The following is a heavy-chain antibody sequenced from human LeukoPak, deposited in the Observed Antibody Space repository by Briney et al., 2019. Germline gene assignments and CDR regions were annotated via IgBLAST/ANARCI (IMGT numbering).Heavy chain of an antibody. J-gene: IGHJ3*02. Sequence: KASETLSPTCTVSGYSISSGYYWGWIRQPPGKGLEWIGSIYHSGSTYYNPSLKSRVTISVDTSKNQFSLKLNSVIAADTAVYYCAREVNEPASADAFDIWGQGTMVTVSS. V-gene: IGHV4-38-2*02. D-gene: IGHD2-2*01. CDR3: AREVNEPASADAFDI. CDR1: GYSISSGYY. CDR2: IYHSGST.